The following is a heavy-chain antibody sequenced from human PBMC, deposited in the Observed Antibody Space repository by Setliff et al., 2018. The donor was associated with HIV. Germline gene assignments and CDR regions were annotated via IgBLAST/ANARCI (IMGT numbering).Heavy chain of an antibody. CDR3: AISNSGSYSPQAIDY. V-gene: IGHV3-23*01. CDR1: GFTFSSFS. Sequence: GESLKISCVGSGFTFSSFSMSWVRQAPGKGLEWVSGISGSGYSTYYTDSVTGRFTISRDNSKKTLYVQMNSLRAEDTAVYYCAISNSGSYSPQAIDYWGQGTLVTVSS. CDR2: ISGSGYST. D-gene: IGHD3-10*01. J-gene: IGHJ4*02.